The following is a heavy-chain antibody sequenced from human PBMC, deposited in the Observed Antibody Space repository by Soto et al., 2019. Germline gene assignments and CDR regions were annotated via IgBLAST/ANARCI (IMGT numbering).Heavy chain of an antibody. CDR1: GGSISSGIYH. CDR2: IFYTGST. D-gene: IGHD4-17*01. CDR3: ARTYGGRGQFDS. Sequence: QVQLQESGPGLVKPSQTLSLTCTVSGGSISSGIYHWNCLRQTAGEGLQWIGYIFYTGSTYYNPSLKSRVDISRDTSKNQCSLTLTSVTAADTAIYYCARTYGGRGQFDSWGQGTLVTVSS. J-gene: IGHJ4*02. V-gene: IGHV4-31*03.